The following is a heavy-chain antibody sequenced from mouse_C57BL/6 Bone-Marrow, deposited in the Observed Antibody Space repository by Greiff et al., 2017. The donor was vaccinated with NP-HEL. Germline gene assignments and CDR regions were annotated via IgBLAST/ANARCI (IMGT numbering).Heavy chain of an antibody. CDR3: ARRRDYGSRALYWYFDV. Sequence: VQLQQSGAELVKPGASVKMSCKASGYTFTTYPIEWMKQNHGKSLEWIGNFHPYNDDTKYNEKFKGKATLTVEKSSSTVYLELSRLTSDDSAVYDCARRRDYGSRALYWYFDVWGTGTTVTVSS. D-gene: IGHD1-1*01. V-gene: IGHV1-47*01. CDR1: GYTFTTYP. J-gene: IGHJ1*03. CDR2: FHPYNDDT.